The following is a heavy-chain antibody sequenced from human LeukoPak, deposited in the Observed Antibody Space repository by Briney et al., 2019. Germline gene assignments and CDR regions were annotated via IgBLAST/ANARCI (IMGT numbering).Heavy chain of an antibody. CDR1: GGSISTYY. CDR3: SKTLDGYYDSSGYYYSGDWFDP. V-gene: IGHV4-59*01. D-gene: IGHD3-22*01. J-gene: IGHJ5*02. CDR2: IYYSGST. Sequence: SETLSLTCTVSGGSISTYYWSWIRQPPGKGLEWIGSIYYSGSTNYNPSLKSRVSISLETSKNQFSLKLSSVTAADTAVYYCSKTLDGYYDSSGYYYSGDWFDPWGQGTLVTVSS.